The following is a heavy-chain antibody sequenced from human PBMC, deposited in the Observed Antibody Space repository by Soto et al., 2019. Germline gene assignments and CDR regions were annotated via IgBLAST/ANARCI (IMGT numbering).Heavy chain of an antibody. Sequence: EVQLVESGGGLVQPGRSLRLSCAASGFTFDDYAMHWVRQAPGKGLEWVSGISWNSGSIGYADSVKGRFTISRDNAKNSLYLQMNSLRAEDTALYYCAKSCSEVVAASHFDYWGQGTLVTVSS. J-gene: IGHJ4*02. CDR3: AKSCSEVVAASHFDY. CDR1: GFTFDDYA. CDR2: ISWNSGSI. D-gene: IGHD2-15*01. V-gene: IGHV3-9*01.